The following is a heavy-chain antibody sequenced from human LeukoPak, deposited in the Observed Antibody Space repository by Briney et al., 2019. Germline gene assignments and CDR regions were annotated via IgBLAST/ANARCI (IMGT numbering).Heavy chain of an antibody. D-gene: IGHD6-13*01. CDR2: IKQDGSEK. CDR1: GFTFSSYW. J-gene: IGHJ4*02. V-gene: IGHV3-7*03. CDR3: ARATPLISIAAAGTFDY. Sequence: PGGSLRLSCAASGFTFSSYWMSWVRQAPGKGLEWVANIKQDGSEKYYVDSVKSRFTISRDNAKNSLYLQMNSLRAEDTAVYYCARATPLISIAAAGTFDYWGQGTLVTVSS.